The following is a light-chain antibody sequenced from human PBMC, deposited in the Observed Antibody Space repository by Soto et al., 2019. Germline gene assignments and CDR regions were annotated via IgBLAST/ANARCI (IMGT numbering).Light chain of an antibody. CDR2: GAS. Sequence: EIVLTHSPGTLSLSPGERATLSCRASHGISSHLAWYQQKPGQPPRLLIYGASSRATGIPDRFSGSGSGTDFTLTISRLEPEDFALYYCQQYGYSPITFGQGTRLEIK. J-gene: IGKJ5*01. CDR3: QQYGYSPIT. V-gene: IGKV3-20*01. CDR1: HGISSH.